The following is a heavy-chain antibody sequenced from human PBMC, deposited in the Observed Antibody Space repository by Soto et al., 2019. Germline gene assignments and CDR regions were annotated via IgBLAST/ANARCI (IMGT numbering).Heavy chain of an antibody. J-gene: IGHJ1*01. Sequence: QVQVVQSGTEVKKPGASVKVSCKVSGYTLNELCIHWVRQPPGKGLEWIGGFDPEEGKMIYAQNFQGRVTMTEDTPPDTAYMDLNSLTSEDTAIYYCATDLGAALAPLSRLYFQEWGRAPWSPSPQ. CDR1: GYTLNELC. CDR2: FDPEEGKM. D-gene: IGHD3-10*01. CDR3: ATDLGAALAPLSRLYFQE. V-gene: IGHV1-24*01.